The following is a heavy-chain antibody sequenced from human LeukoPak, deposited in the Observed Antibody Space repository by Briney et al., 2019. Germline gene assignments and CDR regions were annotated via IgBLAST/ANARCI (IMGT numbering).Heavy chain of an antibody. CDR1: GFTFDIAW. CDR2: IKSKSDGAAT. CDR3: AKDRYYYGSGSYGIGLYMDV. V-gene: IGHV3-15*01. D-gene: IGHD3-10*01. J-gene: IGHJ6*03. Sequence: PGGSLRLSCAVSGFTFDIAWMNWVRQAPGEGLEWVGRIKSKSDGAATDYAAPVRGRFTISTDDSKNTLYLQMNSLRAEDTAVYYCAKDRYYYGSGSYGIGLYMDVWGKGTTVTVSS.